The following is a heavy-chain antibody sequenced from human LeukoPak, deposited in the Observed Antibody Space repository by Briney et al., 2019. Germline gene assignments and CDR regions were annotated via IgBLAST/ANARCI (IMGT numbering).Heavy chain of an antibody. CDR3: ARGARYSYFDY. Sequence: AGGSLRLSCAASGFIFIDYGMSWVRQAPGKGLGWVSVISGSGSSTYYADSVKGRFTISRDNSKNTLFLQMNSLRAEDTAVYYCARGARYSYFDYWGQGTLVTVSS. V-gene: IGHV3-23*01. J-gene: IGHJ4*02. CDR1: GFIFIDYG. D-gene: IGHD1-1*01. CDR2: ISGSGSST.